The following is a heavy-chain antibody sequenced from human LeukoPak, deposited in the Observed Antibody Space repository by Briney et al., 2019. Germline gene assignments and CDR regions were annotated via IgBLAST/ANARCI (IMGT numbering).Heavy chain of an antibody. J-gene: IGHJ4*02. Sequence: GASVKVSCKASGYTFTSYGISWVRQAPGQGLEWMGWISAYNGNTNYAQKLQGRVTMTTDTSTSTAYIELRSLRSDDTAVYYCARAQGSIMITFGGVIVVPPFDYWGQGTLVTVSS. CDR3: ARAQGSIMITFGGVIVVPPFDY. V-gene: IGHV1-18*01. CDR1: GYTFTSYG. D-gene: IGHD3-16*02. CDR2: ISAYNGNT.